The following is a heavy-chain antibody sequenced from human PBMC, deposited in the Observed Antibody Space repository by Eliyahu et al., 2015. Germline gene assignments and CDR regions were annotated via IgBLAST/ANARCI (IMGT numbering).Heavy chain of an antibody. CDR3: ARDRGGYYPKDHFNYMDV. Sequence: QVQLVQSGAEVKKPGSSVKVSCKSSGGNFRSYAINWVRQAPGQGLEWMGGIVXSSGSTNYPQKFQGRVXMTVXVSTSSVHMDLNSLTSEDTAVYYCARDRGGYYPKDHFNYMDVWGNGTTVTVS. D-gene: IGHD2-15*01. CDR1: GGNFRSYA. J-gene: IGHJ6*03. V-gene: IGHV1-69*01. CDR2: IVXSSGST.